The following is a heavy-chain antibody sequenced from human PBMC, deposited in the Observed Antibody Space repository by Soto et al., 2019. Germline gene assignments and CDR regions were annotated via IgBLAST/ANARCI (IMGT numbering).Heavy chain of an antibody. V-gene: IGHV3-74*01. CDR3: ARGLGRHCSGGSCYSEASYYYYYMDV. Sequence: EVQLVESGGGLVQPGGSLRLSCAASGFTFSSYWMHWVRQAPGKGLVWVSRINSDGSSTSYADSVKGRFTISRDNAKNTLYRQMNSLRAEDTAVYYCARGLGRHCSGGSCYSEASYYYYYMDVWGKGTTVTVSS. CDR1: GFTFSSYW. D-gene: IGHD2-15*01. CDR2: INSDGSST. J-gene: IGHJ6*03.